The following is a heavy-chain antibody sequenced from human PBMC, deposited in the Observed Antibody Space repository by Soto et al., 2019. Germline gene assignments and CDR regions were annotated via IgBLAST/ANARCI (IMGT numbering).Heavy chain of an antibody. CDR2: IIPIFGTA. D-gene: IGHD3-22*01. Sequence: SVKVSCKASGGTFSSYAISWVRQAPGQGLEWMGGIIPIFGTANYAQKFQGRVTITADESTSTAYMELSSLRSEDTAVYYCARVRYYDSGGYYDAFDIWSQGTMVTVSS. V-gene: IGHV1-69*13. CDR3: ARVRYYDSGGYYDAFDI. J-gene: IGHJ3*02. CDR1: GGTFSSYA.